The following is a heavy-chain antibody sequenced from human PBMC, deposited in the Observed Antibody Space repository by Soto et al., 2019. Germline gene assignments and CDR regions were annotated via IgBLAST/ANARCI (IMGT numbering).Heavy chain of an antibody. CDR1: GFTCSSYA. CDR2: ISGSGGST. CDR3: AKVLSLYCSGGSCPGYYYYYYMDV. Sequence: PGGSLRLSCAASGFTCSSYAMSWVRQAPGKGLEWVSAISGSGGSTYYADSVKGRFTISRDNSKNTLYLQMNSLRAEDTAVYYCAKVLSLYCSGGSCPGYYYYYYMDVWGKGTTVTVSS. V-gene: IGHV3-23*01. J-gene: IGHJ6*03. D-gene: IGHD2-15*01.